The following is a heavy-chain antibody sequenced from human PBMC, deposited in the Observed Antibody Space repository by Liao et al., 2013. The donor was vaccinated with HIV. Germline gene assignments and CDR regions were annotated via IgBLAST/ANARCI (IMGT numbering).Heavy chain of an antibody. J-gene: IGHJ5*01. CDR1: GGSFSSYY. CDR2: IYHSGNT. CDR3: ARASIGYLDS. D-gene: IGHD6-13*01. V-gene: IGHV4-59*01. Sequence: QVQLHESGPGLVKPSETLSLTCSVSGGSFSSYYWSWIRQPPGMGLEWIGYIYHSGNTNYNPSLKSRVTMSVDTSKKQFSLKLTSVTAADTAVYYCARASIGYLDSWGQGTLVTVSS.